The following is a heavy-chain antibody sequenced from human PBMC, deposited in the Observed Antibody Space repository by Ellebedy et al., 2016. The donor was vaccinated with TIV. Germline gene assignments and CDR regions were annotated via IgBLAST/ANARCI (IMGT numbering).Heavy chain of an antibody. CDR3: AKPNLPDYGSGISYPSDY. CDR1: GFTFSSYA. D-gene: IGHD3-10*01. CDR2: ISGSGGST. V-gene: IGHV3-23*01. Sequence: GGSLRLXXAASGFTFSSYAMSWVRQAPGKGLEWVSAISGSGGSTYYADSVKGRFTISRDNSKNTLYLQMNSLRAEDTAVYYCAKPNLPDYGSGISYPSDYWGQGTLVTVSS. J-gene: IGHJ4*02.